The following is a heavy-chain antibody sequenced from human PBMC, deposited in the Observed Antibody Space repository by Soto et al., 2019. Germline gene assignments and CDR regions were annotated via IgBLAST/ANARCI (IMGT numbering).Heavy chain of an antibody. CDR3: ARPHCGSTTCYGYNWFDP. D-gene: IGHD2-2*01. CDR1: GGSISSSGYY. Sequence: QLQLQESGPGLVKPSETLSLTCTVSGGSISSSGYYWGWIRQPPGKGLEWIGSIYYSGSTSYNPSLKSRVPISVDTSKNQFSLRLSSVTAADTAVYYCARPHCGSTTCYGYNWFDPWGQGTLVTVSS. CDR2: IYYSGST. J-gene: IGHJ5*02. V-gene: IGHV4-39*01.